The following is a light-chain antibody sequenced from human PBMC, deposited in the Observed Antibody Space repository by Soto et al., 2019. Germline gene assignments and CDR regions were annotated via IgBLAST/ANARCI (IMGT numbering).Light chain of an antibody. CDR3: NSYTSSRTVV. CDR2: DVS. CDR1: SSDVGGYNY. V-gene: IGLV2-14*01. J-gene: IGLJ7*01. Sequence: QSALTQPASVSGSPGQLITISCTGTSSDVGGYNYVSWYQQHPGKAPKLMIYDVSNRPSGVSNRFSGSKSGNTATLTISGLQAEDEADYYCNSYTSSRTVVFGAGTQLTVL.